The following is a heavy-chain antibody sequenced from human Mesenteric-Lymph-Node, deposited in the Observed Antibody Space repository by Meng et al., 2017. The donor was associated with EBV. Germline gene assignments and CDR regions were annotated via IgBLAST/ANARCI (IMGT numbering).Heavy chain of an antibody. CDR3: ARGGLSIDY. CDR1: GYTFTSYG. CDR2: ISVDSGNT. Sequence: VHLLQSGDEMRKPGASVKVSCETSGYTFTSYGINWVRQAPGQGLEWMGWISVDSGNTNYAQKVRDRVTMTTDFSTNTAYMELRSLTSDDTAVYYCARGGLSIDYWGLGTLVTVSS. J-gene: IGHJ4*02. V-gene: IGHV1-18*01. D-gene: IGHD3-16*01.